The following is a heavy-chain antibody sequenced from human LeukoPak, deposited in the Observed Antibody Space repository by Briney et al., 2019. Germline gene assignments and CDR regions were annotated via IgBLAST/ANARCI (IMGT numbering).Heavy chain of an antibody. Sequence: SETLSLTCTVSGYSISSGYYWGWIRQPPGKGLECIGSIFHSGSTYYNPSLKSRVTISVDRSKNQFSLKLSSVTAADTAVYYCAREVVAPSDNWFDPWGQGTLVTVSS. J-gene: IGHJ5*02. CDR1: GYSISSGYY. CDR2: IFHSGST. V-gene: IGHV4-38-2*02. D-gene: IGHD2-15*01. CDR3: AREVVAPSDNWFDP.